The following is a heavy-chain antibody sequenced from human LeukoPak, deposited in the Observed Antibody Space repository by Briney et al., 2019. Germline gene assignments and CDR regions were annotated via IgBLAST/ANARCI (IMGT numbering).Heavy chain of an antibody. CDR3: ARGPRYFVLGAPRWFDP. Sequence: SEILSLTCTVSGDSISSGDYYWSWIRQPAGKGLEWIGRISSSGSTNYNPSLKSRVTISVDTSKNQFSLKLSSVTAADTAVYYCARGPRYFVLGAPRWFDPWGQGTLVTVSS. J-gene: IGHJ5*02. CDR2: ISSSGST. D-gene: IGHD3-9*01. V-gene: IGHV4-61*02. CDR1: GDSISSGDYY.